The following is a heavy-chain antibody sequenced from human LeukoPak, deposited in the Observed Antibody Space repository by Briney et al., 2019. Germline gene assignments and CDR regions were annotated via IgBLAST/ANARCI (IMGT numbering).Heavy chain of an antibody. Sequence: SETLSLTCTVSNYSISSGYYWGWIRQPPGKGLEWIGYIYYSGSTNYNPSLKSRVTISVKTSKNQFSLKLRSVTAADTAVYYCARVTGYTIEDYFDYWGQGTLVTVSS. V-gene: IGHV4-38-2*02. D-gene: IGHD3-9*01. CDR3: ARVTGYTIEDYFDY. J-gene: IGHJ4*02. CDR1: NYSISSGYY. CDR2: IYYSGST.